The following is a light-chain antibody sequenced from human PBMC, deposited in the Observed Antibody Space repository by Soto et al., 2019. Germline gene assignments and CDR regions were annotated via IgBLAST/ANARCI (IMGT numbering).Light chain of an antibody. CDR2: GAS. CDR1: QSLSTN. J-gene: IGKJ5*01. CDR3: HQYKNWPPGP. Sequence: IVMTQSPDTLSVSPGERATLSCRASQSLSTNLAWYQQKPGQAPRLLIYGASTRATGIPARFSGSGSGTEFTITISSLQSEDFAVYYCHQYKNWPPGPFGQGTRLEIK. V-gene: IGKV3-15*01.